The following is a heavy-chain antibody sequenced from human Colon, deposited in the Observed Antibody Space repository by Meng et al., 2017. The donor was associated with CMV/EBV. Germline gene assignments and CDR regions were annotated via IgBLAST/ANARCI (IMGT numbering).Heavy chain of an antibody. CDR1: GFSFSNYA. D-gene: IGHD1-7*01. CDR3: AKGLHKWNSLFDY. Sequence: VQLWGAGGGLVPPGGCLRLSCAVSGFSFSNYAMTWVRQAPGKGLEWVSVISGSADDTCYADSVKGRFTISRDNSKNTLYLQMSRLRGDDTAVYYCAKGLHKWNSLFDYSGQGTLVTVPS. V-gene: IGHV3-23*01. J-gene: IGHJ4*02. CDR2: ISGSADDT.